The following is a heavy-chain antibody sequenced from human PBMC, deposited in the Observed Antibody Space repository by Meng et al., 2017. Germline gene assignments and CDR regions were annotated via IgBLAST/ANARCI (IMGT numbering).Heavy chain of an antibody. CDR2: INPNNGDT. CDR1: GYTFTDYY. V-gene: IGHV1-2*06. Sequence: ASVKVSCKASGYTFTDYYIHWVRQAPGQGLEWMGRINPNNGDTNYVQKFQGRVTMTRDTSISTAYMELSSLRSDDTAVYFCARGSSSYFGMDVWGQGTTVTVSS. CDR3: ARGSSSYFGMDV. J-gene: IGHJ6*02. D-gene: IGHD6-6*01.